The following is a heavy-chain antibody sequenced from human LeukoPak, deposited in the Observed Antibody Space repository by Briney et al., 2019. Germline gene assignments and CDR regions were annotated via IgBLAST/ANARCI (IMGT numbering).Heavy chain of an antibody. Sequence: TETLSLTCSVFDGPISNYYWSWIRQPPGKGLEWIGYAYYSGSTTYNPSLESRVTMSVDTSKNQFSLKLTAVTAADTAVYYCARNSAVATSRSWFDPWGQGTLVTVSS. CDR2: AYYSGST. J-gene: IGHJ5*02. D-gene: IGHD6-19*01. CDR3: ARNSAVATSRSWFDP. V-gene: IGHV4-59*08. CDR1: DGPISNYY.